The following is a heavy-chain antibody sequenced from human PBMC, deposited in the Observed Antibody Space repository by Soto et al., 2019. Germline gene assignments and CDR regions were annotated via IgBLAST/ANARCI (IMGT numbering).Heavy chain of an antibody. V-gene: IGHV3-23*01. CDR1: GFTFSNYA. D-gene: IGHD3-9*01. J-gene: IGHJ4*02. CDR2: ISGSGGST. Sequence: GGSLRLSCAASGFTFSNYAMSWVRQDPGKGLEWVSAISGSGGSTYYADSVKGRFTISRDNSKNTLYLRMNSLRAEDTAVFYCAKDRAIRPGSDFDYWGQGTQVTVSS. CDR3: AKDRAIRPGSDFDY.